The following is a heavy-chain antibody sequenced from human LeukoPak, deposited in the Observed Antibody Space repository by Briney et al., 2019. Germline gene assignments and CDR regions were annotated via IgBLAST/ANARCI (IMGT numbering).Heavy chain of an antibody. Sequence: GGSLRLSCAASGFTFSSYAMSWVRQAPGKGLEWVSAISGSGGSTYYADSVKGRFTISRDNSKNMLYLQMNSLRAEDTAVYYCAKGIVATHEVYWGQGTLVTVSS. CDR1: GFTFSSYA. J-gene: IGHJ4*02. CDR3: AKGIVATHEVY. V-gene: IGHV3-23*01. D-gene: IGHD5-12*01. CDR2: ISGSGGST.